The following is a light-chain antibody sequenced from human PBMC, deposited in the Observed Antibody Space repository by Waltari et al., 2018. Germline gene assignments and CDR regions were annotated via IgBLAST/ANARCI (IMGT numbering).Light chain of an antibody. J-gene: IGKJ2*01. CDR2: GAS. CDR1: QSIRNN. V-gene: IGKV3-15*01. CDR3: HHYNKRPPSYT. Sequence: ETVMTQSPVTLSVSPGERVTLSCRASQSIRNNLAWYQQKAGQPPRLLIYGASTRAPGLPARFSGSGSGTEFALTISSLQPEDFAVYYCHHYNKRPPSYTFGQGTRLEIK.